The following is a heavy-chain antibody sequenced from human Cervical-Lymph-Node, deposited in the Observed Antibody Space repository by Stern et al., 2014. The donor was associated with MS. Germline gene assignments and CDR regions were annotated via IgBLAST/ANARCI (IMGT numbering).Heavy chain of an antibody. CDR1: GFTFRSSS. D-gene: IGHD4-23*01. V-gene: IGHV3-21*01. CDR2: IRCSGIYI. Sequence: EVQLVESGGGLVKPGGSLRLSCAASGFTFRSSSMNWVRQAPGTWLEWVASIRCSGIYIYYADSLKVRFTISRDNAKNALYLQMTSLRAEDTAVYYCARGRGGNYRYYFDYWGQGTLVTVSS. J-gene: IGHJ4*02. CDR3: ARGRGGNYRYYFDY.